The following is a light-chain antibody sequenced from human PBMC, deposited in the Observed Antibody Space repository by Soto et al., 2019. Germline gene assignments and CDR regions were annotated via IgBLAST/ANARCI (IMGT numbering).Light chain of an antibody. Sequence: DIPITQSPASLSASVRDRVTIACRVSQGISNYLAWFQQKPGKVPKLLSYATSTLQSGVPSRFSGSGFGTDFTLTISSLQPEDVATYCCQKHNIAPLLFGAGTKVD. CDR2: ATS. CDR1: QGISNY. CDR3: QKHNIAPLL. J-gene: IGKJ3*01. V-gene: IGKV1-27*01.